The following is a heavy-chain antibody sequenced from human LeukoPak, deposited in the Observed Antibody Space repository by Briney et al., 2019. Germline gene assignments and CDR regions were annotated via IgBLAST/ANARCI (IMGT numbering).Heavy chain of an antibody. CDR3: AKDGAGAYCGGDCYSEGLYYYYYYGMDV. Sequence: GGSLRLSCAASGFTFDDYAMHWVRQAPGKGREWVSLISGDGGSTYYADYVKGRFTISRDNSKSSLYLQMNSLRTEDTALYYCAKDGAGAYCGGDCYSEGLYYYYYYGMDVWGQGTTVTVSS. V-gene: IGHV3-43*02. D-gene: IGHD2-21*02. J-gene: IGHJ6*02. CDR1: GFTFDDYA. CDR2: ISGDGGST.